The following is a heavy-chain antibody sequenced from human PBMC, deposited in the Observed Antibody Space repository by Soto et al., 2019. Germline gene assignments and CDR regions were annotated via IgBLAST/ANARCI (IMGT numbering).Heavy chain of an antibody. CDR3: AKVRGFGDYIRYWYFGL. J-gene: IGHJ2*01. Sequence: EVQLLESGGGLVQPGGSLRLSCAASGFTFSSYAMSWVRQAPGKGLELVSALSDGGGSTYYADSVKGRFTISRDTSKNTLYQQMDSLRAEDTAVYYCAKVRGFGDYIRYWYFGLGGRGPLVAVSS. D-gene: IGHD4-17*01. CDR1: GFTFSSYA. V-gene: IGHV3-23*01. CDR2: LSDGGGST.